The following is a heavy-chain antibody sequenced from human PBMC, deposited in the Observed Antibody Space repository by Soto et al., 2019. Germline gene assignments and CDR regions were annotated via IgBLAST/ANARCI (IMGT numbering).Heavy chain of an antibody. Sequence: WGSLRLSCAASGFTFISYAIILFRQAPGKGLEWVSAISGSGGSTYYADSVKGRFTISRDNSKNTLYLQMNSLRAEDTAVYYCAKYVVGGEAFDIWGQGTMVTVSS. CDR3: AKYVVGGEAFDI. CDR2: ISGSGGST. CDR1: GFTFISYA. D-gene: IGHD1-26*01. J-gene: IGHJ3*02. V-gene: IGHV3-23*01.